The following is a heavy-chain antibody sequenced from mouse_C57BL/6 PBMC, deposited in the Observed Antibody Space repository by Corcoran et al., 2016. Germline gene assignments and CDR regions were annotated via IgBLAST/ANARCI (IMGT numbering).Heavy chain of an antibody. Sequence: QVQLKQSGAELVRPGASVKLSCKASGYTFTDYYINWVKQRPGQGLEWIARIYPGSGNTYYNEKFKGKATLTAEKSSSTAYMQLNSLTSEDSAVYFCAREPAFTTVDYWGQGTTLTVSS. D-gene: IGHD1-1*01. CDR3: AREPAFTTVDY. J-gene: IGHJ2*01. V-gene: IGHV1-76*01. CDR1: GYTFTDYY. CDR2: IYPGSGNT.